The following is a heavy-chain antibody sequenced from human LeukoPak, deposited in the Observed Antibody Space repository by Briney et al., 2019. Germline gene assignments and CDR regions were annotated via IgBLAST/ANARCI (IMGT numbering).Heavy chain of an antibody. J-gene: IGHJ6*03. CDR2: INPNSGGT. CDR3: ARGAIRFLEWLSAAYYYYMDV. Sequence: EASVKVSCKASGYTFTGYYMHWVRQAPGQGLEWMGWINPNSGGTNYAQKFQGRVTMSRDTSISTAYMELSRLRSDDTAVYYCARGAIRFLEWLSAAYYYYMDVWGKGTTVTVSS. CDR1: GYTFTGYY. V-gene: IGHV1-2*02. D-gene: IGHD3-3*01.